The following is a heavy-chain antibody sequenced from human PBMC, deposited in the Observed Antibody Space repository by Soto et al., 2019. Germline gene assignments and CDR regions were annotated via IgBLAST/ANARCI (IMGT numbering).Heavy chain of an antibody. V-gene: IGHV3-64*01. CDR2: ISSNGGTT. CDR1: GFTFSSYD. D-gene: IGHD1-26*01. CDR3: VRRVSGSYDY. J-gene: IGHJ4*02. Sequence: EVQLAESGGGMVQPGGSLRLSCVASGFTFSSYDMHWVRQAPGKGLEYVSSISSNGGTTYYGNSVKGRFTISRDNSKNTLYLQMGSMRAGDMAGYYCVRRVSGSYDYWGQGTLVNVSS.